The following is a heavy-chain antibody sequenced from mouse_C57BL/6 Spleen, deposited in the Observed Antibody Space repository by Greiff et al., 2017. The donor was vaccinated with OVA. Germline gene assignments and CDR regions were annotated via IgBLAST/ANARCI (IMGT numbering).Heavy chain of an antibody. D-gene: IGHD2-1*01. CDR2: IDPSDSET. V-gene: IGHV1-52*01. J-gene: IGHJ2*01. CDR3: ARGGNYGNYYFDY. CDR1: GYTFTSYW. Sequence: QVQLQQPGAELVRPGSSVKLSCKASGYTFTSYWMHWVKQRPIQGLEWIGNIDPSDSETHYNQKFKDKATLTVDKSSSTAYMQLSSLTSEDSAVYYCARGGNYGNYYFDYWGQGTTLTVSS.